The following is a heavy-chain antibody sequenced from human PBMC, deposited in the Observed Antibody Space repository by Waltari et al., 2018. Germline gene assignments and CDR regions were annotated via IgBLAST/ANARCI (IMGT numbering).Heavy chain of an antibody. Sequence: EVQVVESGGGLVQPGGSLNLSCATSGFSFSGSTIHWVRHPAGRVLEWVGRIRRQPFNYATAYSESVKGRFTISRDDSKNTAYLQMNNLMTEDTAVYYCSGGEVTGTDFWGQGTLVTVSS. J-gene: IGHJ4*02. V-gene: IGHV3-73*01. CDR1: GFSFSGST. CDR3: SGGEVTGTDF. CDR2: IRRQPFNYAT. D-gene: IGHD1-1*01.